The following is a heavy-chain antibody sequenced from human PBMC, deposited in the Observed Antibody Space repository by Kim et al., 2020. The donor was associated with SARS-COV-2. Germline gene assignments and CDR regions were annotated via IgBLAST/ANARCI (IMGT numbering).Heavy chain of an antibody. Sequence: SETLSLTCIVSGGSISSYYWTWIRQPPGKGLDWIGYIFYTGSTNYNPSFKSRVTMSVDTSRNQVSLKLSSVTAADTAMYYCARIPPYSGSYFTWGQVTLVTVSS. CDR2: IFYTGST. V-gene: IGHV4-59*01. CDR1: GGSISSYY. D-gene: IGHD1-26*01. J-gene: IGHJ5*02. CDR3: ARIPPYSGSYFT.